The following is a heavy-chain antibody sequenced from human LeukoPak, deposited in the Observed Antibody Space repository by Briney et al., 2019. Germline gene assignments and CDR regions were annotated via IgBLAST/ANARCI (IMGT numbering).Heavy chain of an antibody. CDR3: ARVPILTGGDY. J-gene: IGHJ4*02. V-gene: IGHV3-74*01. Sequence: GGSLRLSCAASGFTFSSYWMHWVRQAPGKGLVWVSRINSDGSSTSYADSVKGRFTISRDNAKNSLYLQMNSLRAEDTAVYYCARVPILTGGDYWGQGTLVTVSS. D-gene: IGHD3-9*01. CDR1: GFTFSSYW. CDR2: INSDGSST.